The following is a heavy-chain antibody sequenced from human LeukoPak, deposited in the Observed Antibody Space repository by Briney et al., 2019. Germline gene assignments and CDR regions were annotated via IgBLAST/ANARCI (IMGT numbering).Heavy chain of an antibody. CDR2: ISSSASTI. Sequence: GGSLRLSCAASGFAFSTYEMNWVRQAPGKGLEWVSYISSSASTINYADSVKGRFTISRDNAKNSLYLQMNSLRAEDTAVYYCASVGSFDYWGRGTLVTVSS. J-gene: IGHJ4*02. V-gene: IGHV3-48*03. CDR1: GFAFSTYE. CDR3: ASVGSFDY. D-gene: IGHD3-10*01.